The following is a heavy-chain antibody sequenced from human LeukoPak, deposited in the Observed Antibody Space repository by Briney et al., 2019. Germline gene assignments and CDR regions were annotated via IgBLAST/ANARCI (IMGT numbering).Heavy chain of an antibody. CDR1: GGSINNYY. Sequence: SETLSLTCTVSGGSINNYYWSWIRQPPGKAVEWIGYAYYTGSTNYNPSLKSRVTISVDSSKTQFSLNLRSATAADTAMYFCARDSRYASGRAFDNWGQGTLVTVSS. CDR3: ARDSRYASGRAFDN. J-gene: IGHJ4*02. CDR2: AYYTGST. D-gene: IGHD6-19*01. V-gene: IGHV4-59*01.